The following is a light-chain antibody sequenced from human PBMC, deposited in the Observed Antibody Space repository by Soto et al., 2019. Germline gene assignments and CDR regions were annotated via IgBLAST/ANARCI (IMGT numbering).Light chain of an antibody. V-gene: IGKV3-20*01. CDR3: QQYGVSPET. CDR2: NVS. J-gene: IGKJ1*01. CDR1: QSVSSAY. Sequence: EIVLTQSPGTLSLSPGERATLSCRASQSVSSAYLAWYQQKPGQAPRLLIYNVSRRATGIPDRFSGSGSGTDFTLTVSRLEPEDFAVYYCQQYGVSPETFGQGTKVEIK.